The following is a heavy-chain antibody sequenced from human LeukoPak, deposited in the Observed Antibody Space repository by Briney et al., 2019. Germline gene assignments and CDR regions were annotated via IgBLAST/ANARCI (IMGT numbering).Heavy chain of an antibody. CDR3: ARGAIDSSGYNYYVDY. Sequence: SETLSLTCTVSGGSISSYYWSWIRQPPGKGLEWLGYIYYSGSTNYNPSLKSRVTISVDTSKNQFSLKLSSVTAADTAVYYCARGAIDSSGYNYYVDYWGQGTLVTVSS. V-gene: IGHV4-59*01. CDR1: GGSISSYY. CDR2: IYYSGST. J-gene: IGHJ4*02. D-gene: IGHD3-22*01.